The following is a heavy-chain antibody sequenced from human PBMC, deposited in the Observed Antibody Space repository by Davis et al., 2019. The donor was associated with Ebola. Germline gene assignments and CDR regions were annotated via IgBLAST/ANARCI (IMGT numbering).Heavy chain of an antibody. CDR2: ISSSSSYI. V-gene: IGHV3-21*04. Sequence: GESLKISCAASGFTFSSYSMNWVRQAPGKGLEWVSSISSSSSYIYYADSVKGRFTISRDNAKNSLFLQMNSLRSDDTAVYYCAKLGDDYYDSSHFDYWGQGTLVTVSS. CDR3: AKLGDDYYDSSHFDY. CDR1: GFTFSSYS. J-gene: IGHJ4*02. D-gene: IGHD3-22*01.